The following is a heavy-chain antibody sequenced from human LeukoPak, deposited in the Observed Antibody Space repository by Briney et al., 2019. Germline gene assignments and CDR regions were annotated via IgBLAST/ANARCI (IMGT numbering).Heavy chain of an antibody. Sequence: GGSLRLSCAASGFTFSSYAMSWVRQAPGKGLEWVSAISGSGDSTYYGDSVKGRFTISRDNSKNTLYLQMNSLRAEDTAVYYCAKTRPLDSSSWSHGDFWGQGTLVTVSS. J-gene: IGHJ4*02. CDR3: AKTRPLDSSSWSHGDF. CDR2: ISGSGDST. CDR1: GFTFSSYA. D-gene: IGHD6-13*01. V-gene: IGHV3-23*01.